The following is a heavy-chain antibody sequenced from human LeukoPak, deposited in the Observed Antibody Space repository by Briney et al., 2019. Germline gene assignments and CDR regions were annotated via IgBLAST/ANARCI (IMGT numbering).Heavy chain of an antibody. Sequence: VASVKVSCKASGYTFTSYGISWVRQAPGQGLEWMGWISAYNGNTNYAQKLQGRVTMTTDTSTSTAYMELRSLRSGDTAVYYCARGAYSSGWYEHAFDIWGQGTMVTVSS. CDR1: GYTFTSYG. J-gene: IGHJ3*02. V-gene: IGHV1-18*01. D-gene: IGHD6-19*01. CDR2: ISAYNGNT. CDR3: ARGAYSSGWYEHAFDI.